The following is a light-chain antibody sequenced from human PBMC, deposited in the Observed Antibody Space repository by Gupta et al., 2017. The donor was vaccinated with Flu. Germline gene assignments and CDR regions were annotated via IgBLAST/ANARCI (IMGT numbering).Light chain of an antibody. V-gene: IGKV1-5*03. Sequence: DIQMTQSPSTLSASVGDRVTITCRASQSISTWLAWYQQKPGKAPNLLIYKASSLESGVPSRFSGSGSGTEFTLTISSLHPDDFATYYCQQYNNYPLTCGGGTKVEIK. J-gene: IGKJ4*01. CDR3: QQYNNYPLT. CDR2: KAS. CDR1: QSISTW.